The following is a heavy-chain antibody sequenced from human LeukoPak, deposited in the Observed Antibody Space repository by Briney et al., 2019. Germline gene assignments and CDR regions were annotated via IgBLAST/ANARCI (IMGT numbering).Heavy chain of an antibody. CDR3: AKESPGYSYGWYYYYGMDV. J-gene: IGHJ6*02. CDR1: GFTFSSYW. D-gene: IGHD5-18*01. Sequence: PGGSLRLSCAASGFTFSSYWMHWVRQAPGKGLVWVSRINSDGSSTSYADAVKGRFTISRDNAKNTAYLQMNSLRAEDTAVYYCAKESPGYSYGWYYYYGMDVWGQGTTVTVSS. V-gene: IGHV3-74*01. CDR2: INSDGSST.